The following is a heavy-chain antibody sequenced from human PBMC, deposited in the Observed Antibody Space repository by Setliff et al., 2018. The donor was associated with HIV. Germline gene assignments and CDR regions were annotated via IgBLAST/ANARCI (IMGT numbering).Heavy chain of an antibody. CDR3: AKNTPSIINYPYYYYMDV. D-gene: IGHD1-7*01. J-gene: IGHJ6*03. CDR1: GYTFTSYA. Sequence: ASVKVSCKASGYTFTSYAMNWVRQAPGQGLEWMGWINTNTGNPTYAQGFTGLFVFSFDTSVSTAYLQISSLKAEDTALYYCAKNTPSIINYPYYYYMDVWGKGTTVTVSS. CDR2: INTNTGNP. V-gene: IGHV7-4-1*02.